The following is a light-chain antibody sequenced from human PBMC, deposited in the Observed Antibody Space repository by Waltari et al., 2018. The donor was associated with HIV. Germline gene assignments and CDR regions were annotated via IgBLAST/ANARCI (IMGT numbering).Light chain of an antibody. CDR1: TSNIGSNA. CDR3: AVWDDSLNGNVI. CDR2: TNN. Sequence: QSVLTQPPSTSGTPGQRVTISCSGSTSNIGSNAVNWYQQLPGTAPKLVIYTNNQRMPGVPDRFTGSKSGTSASLAISGLQSEDGAHYYCAVWDDSLNGNVIFGGGTKLTVL. J-gene: IGLJ2*01. V-gene: IGLV1-44*01.